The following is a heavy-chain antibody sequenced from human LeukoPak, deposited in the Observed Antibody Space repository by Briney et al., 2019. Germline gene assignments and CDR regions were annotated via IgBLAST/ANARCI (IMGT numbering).Heavy chain of an antibody. V-gene: IGHV3-7*03. D-gene: IGHD3-22*01. Sequence: GGSLRLSCAASGFTFSHYWMSWVRQAPGKGLEWVANIKHDGSEKYYVGSVKGRFTISRDNAENSLYLQMNSLEAEDTAVYFCARAYDSGSYYDGTDHWGQGTLVTVSS. J-gene: IGHJ5*02. CDR3: ARAYDSGSYYDGTDH. CDR1: GFTFSHYW. CDR2: IKHDGSEK.